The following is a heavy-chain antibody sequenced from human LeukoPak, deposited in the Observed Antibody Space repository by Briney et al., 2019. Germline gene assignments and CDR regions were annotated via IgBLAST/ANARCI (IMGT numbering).Heavy chain of an antibody. CDR2: INHSGST. J-gene: IGHJ6*03. Sequence: SETLSLTCAVYGGSFSGYYWSWIRQPPGKGLEWIGEINHSGSTNYNPSLKSRVTISVDTSKNQFSLKLSSVTAADTAVYYCARDRTYCSSTSCYYYYYMDVWGKGTTVTVSS. V-gene: IGHV4-34*01. CDR3: ARDRTYCSSTSCYYYYYMDV. D-gene: IGHD2-2*01. CDR1: GGSFSGYY.